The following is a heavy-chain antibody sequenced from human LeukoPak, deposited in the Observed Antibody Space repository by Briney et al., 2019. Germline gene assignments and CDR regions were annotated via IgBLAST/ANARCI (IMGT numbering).Heavy chain of an antibody. D-gene: IGHD2-15*01. V-gene: IGHV4-39*07. CDR3: ARSTYCSAGSCYPSDY. CDR2: INHSGST. J-gene: IGHJ4*02. Sequence: RPSETLSLTCTVSGGSIGSSSYYWGWIRQPPGKGLEWIGEINHSGSTNYNPSLKSRVTISVDTSNNQFSLKLSSVTAADTAVYYCARSTYCSAGSCYPSDYWGQGILVTVSS. CDR1: GGSIGSSSYY.